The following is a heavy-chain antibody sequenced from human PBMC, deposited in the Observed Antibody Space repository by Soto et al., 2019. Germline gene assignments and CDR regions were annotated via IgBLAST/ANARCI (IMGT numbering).Heavy chain of an antibody. D-gene: IGHD3-10*01. CDR3: ARVGLWFGESLHDY. CDR2: INHSGIT. CDR1: GGSFSGNY. Sequence: QVQLQQWGAGLLKPSETLSLTCAVYGGSFSGNYWSWIHQPPGKGLEWIGEINHSGITNYTPSLKSRVTISVDTSKNQFSLSLNSVTAADTAVYYCARVGLWFGESLHDYWGQGTLVTVSS. J-gene: IGHJ4*02. V-gene: IGHV4-34*01.